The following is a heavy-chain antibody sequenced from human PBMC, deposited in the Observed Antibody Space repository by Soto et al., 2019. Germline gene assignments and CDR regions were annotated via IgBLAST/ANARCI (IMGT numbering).Heavy chain of an antibody. Sequence: HPGGSLRLSCAASGFTFSSYWMHWVRQAPGKGLVWVSRINSDGSSTSYADSVKGRFTISRDNAKNTLYLQMNSLRAEDTAVYYCARGRYAMGWFDPWGQGTLVTVSS. CDR2: INSDGSST. D-gene: IGHD5-12*01. J-gene: IGHJ5*02. V-gene: IGHV3-74*01. CDR3: ARGRYAMGWFDP. CDR1: GFTFSSYW.